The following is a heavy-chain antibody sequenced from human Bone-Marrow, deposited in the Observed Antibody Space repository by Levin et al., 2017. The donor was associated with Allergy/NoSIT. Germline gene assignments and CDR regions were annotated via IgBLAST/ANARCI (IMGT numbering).Heavy chain of an antibody. D-gene: IGHD3-16*02. V-gene: IGHV1-8*01. CDR3: AVPPITFGGVIAADAFDI. Sequence: RASVKVSCKASGYTFTSYDINWVRQATGQGLEWMGWMNPNSGNTGYAQKFQGRVTMTRNTSISTAYMELSSLRSEDTAVYYCAVPPITFGGVIAADAFDIWGQGTMVTVSS. J-gene: IGHJ3*02. CDR2: MNPNSGNT. CDR1: GYTFTSYD.